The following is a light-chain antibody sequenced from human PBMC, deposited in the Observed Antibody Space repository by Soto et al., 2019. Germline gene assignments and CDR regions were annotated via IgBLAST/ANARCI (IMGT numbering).Light chain of an antibody. V-gene: IGKV3D-15*01. CDR1: PSDGSD. CDR2: DIF. Sequence: EIVVTQSTATLSVSPGEIATLSFRSRPSDGSDLAWYQQEPGQAPRLVIYDIFTRATGVPIRISGSGSGTEFTLTISSLQSEDFAVYYCQQYNSWPLTFGGGTKVDIK. J-gene: IGKJ4*01. CDR3: QQYNSWPLT.